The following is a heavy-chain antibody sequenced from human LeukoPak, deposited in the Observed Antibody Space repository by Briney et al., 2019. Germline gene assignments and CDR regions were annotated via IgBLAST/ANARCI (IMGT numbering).Heavy chain of an antibody. CDR3: ARGRSNYHGMDV. CDR2: IYYSGST. V-gene: IGHV4-39*01. Sequence: PSETLSLTCTVSGGSISSSSYYWGWIRQPPGKGLEWIGSIYYSGSTYYNPSLKSRVTISVDTSKNQFSLKLSSVTAADTAVYYCARGRSNYHGMDVWGQGTTVTVSS. CDR1: GGSISSSSYY. D-gene: IGHD1-26*01. J-gene: IGHJ6*02.